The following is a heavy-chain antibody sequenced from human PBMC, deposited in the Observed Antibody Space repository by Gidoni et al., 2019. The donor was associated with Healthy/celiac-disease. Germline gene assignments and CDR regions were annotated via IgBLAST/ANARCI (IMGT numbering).Heavy chain of an antibody. D-gene: IGHD3-22*01. V-gene: IGHV4-4*02. J-gene: IGHJ4*02. CDR2: IYHSGST. Sequence: QVQLQESGPGLVKPSGTLSLTCAVSGGSISSSNWWSWVRQPPGKGLEWIGEIYHSGSTNYNPSLKSRVTISVDKSKNQFSLKLSSVTAADTAVYYCASGNPSSDSSGYYQLDPLYFDYWGQGTLVTVSS. CDR1: GGSISSSNW. CDR3: ASGNPSSDSSGYYQLDPLYFDY.